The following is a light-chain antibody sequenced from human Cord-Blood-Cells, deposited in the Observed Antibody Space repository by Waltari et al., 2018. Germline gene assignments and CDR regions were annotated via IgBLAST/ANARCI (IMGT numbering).Light chain of an antibody. J-gene: IGLJ3*02. CDR2: SNN. V-gene: IGLV1-44*01. CDR1: SPNIGTNT. Sequence: QSVLIQPPRASWITGQRVTIACSGSSPNIGTNTVHWYQQLPRTAPTLLIYSNNQRPLVVPVRFSCSKSGTSASLASSGLQSEYEADYYCAAWDDSLNGWVFGEGTKLTVL. CDR3: AAWDDSLNGWV.